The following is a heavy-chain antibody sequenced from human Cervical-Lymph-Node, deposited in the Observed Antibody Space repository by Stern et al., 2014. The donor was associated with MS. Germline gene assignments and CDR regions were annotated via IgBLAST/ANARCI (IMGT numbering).Heavy chain of an antibody. CDR1: GDSISGSSDY. D-gene: IGHD1-7*01. V-gene: IGHV4-61*02. J-gene: IGHJ5*02. Sequence: VQLLESGPGLVKPSQTLSLSCAVSGDSISGSSDYWSWIRQPAGRGLEWIGRIYPSGSTRYNPSLRSRVTLSVDTSKNQFSLKLSSVTAADTAVYYCVRDVRSMYDWDYFWFDPWGQGTLVTVSS. CDR2: IYPSGST. CDR3: VRDVRSMYDWDYFWFDP.